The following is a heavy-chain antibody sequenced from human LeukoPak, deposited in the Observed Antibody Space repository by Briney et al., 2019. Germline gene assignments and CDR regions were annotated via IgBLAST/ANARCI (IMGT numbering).Heavy chain of an antibody. Sequence: GGSLRLSCAASGFTFSSYAMHWVRQAPGKGLEWVAVISYDGSNKYYADSVKGRLTISRDNSKNTVSLQMNSLRAEDTAIYYCARDLSEKYCIDYWGQGTQVTVSS. J-gene: IGHJ4*02. CDR3: ARDLSEKYCIDY. CDR2: ISYDGSNK. CDR1: GFTFSSYA. D-gene: IGHD2-8*02. V-gene: IGHV3-30-3*01.